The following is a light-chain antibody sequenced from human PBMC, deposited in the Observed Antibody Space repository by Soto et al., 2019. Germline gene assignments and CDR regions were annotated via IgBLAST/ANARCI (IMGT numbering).Light chain of an antibody. V-gene: IGKV3-20*01. Sequence: EILLTQSPGTLSLSRGDRATLSCRASQSVSRSYLGWYQQKPGQAPRLLMYGASIRAAGVPDRFSGSGSGTEFTLTISRLEPEDFTVYYCHHYETFGQGTKVDIK. CDR2: GAS. J-gene: IGKJ1*01. CDR1: QSVSRSY. CDR3: HHYET.